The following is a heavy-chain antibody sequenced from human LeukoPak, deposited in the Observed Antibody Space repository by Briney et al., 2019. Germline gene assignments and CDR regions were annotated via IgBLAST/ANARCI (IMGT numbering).Heavy chain of an antibody. Sequence: AGGSLRLSCAASGFTFDDYGMSWVRQAPGKGLEWVSGFNRNGGGTGYVDSVKGRFTISRDNAKNSLYLQMNSLRAEDTAVYYCARTELSVVPAAPDYWGQGTLVTVSS. CDR3: ARTELSVVPAAPDY. D-gene: IGHD2-2*01. CDR2: FNRNGGGT. J-gene: IGHJ4*02. CDR1: GFTFDDYG. V-gene: IGHV3-20*04.